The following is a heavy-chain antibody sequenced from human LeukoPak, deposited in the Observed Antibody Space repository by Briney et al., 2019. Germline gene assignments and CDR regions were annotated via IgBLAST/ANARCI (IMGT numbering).Heavy chain of an antibody. Sequence: SETLSLTCTVSGGSISSGGYYWSWIRQHPGKGLEWIGYIYYSGSTYYNPSLKSRVTISVDTSKNQVSLKLNSVTAADTAVYYCARMGTRFLGRGYYYMDVWDKGTTVTVSS. D-gene: IGHD3-3*01. J-gene: IGHJ6*03. CDR3: ARMGTRFLGRGYYYMDV. CDR2: IYYSGST. CDR1: GGSISSGGYY. V-gene: IGHV4-31*03.